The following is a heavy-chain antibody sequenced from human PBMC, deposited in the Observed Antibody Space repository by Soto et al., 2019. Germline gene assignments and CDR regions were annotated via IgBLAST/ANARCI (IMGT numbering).Heavy chain of an antibody. Sequence: ASVKVSCKASGGTFSSYAISWVRQAPGQGLEWMGGIIPIFGTANYAQKFQGRVTITADKSTSTAYMELSSLRSEDTAVYYCARGGVAAAGTSSPYYYGMDVWGQGTTVTSP. D-gene: IGHD6-13*01. CDR3: ARGGVAAAGTSSPYYYGMDV. CDR2: IIPIFGTA. J-gene: IGHJ6*02. CDR1: GGTFSSYA. V-gene: IGHV1-69*06.